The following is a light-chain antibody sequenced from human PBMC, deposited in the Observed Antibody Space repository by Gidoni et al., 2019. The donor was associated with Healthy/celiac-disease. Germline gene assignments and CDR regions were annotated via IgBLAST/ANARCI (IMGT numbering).Light chain of an antibody. CDR2: DAS. CDR3: QQRSNWPWT. CDR1: QSVSSY. Sequence: VLTQSPATLALSPGERATLSCRASQSVSSYLAWYQQKPGQAPRLLIYDASNRATGLPARFIGSGSGTDFTLTISSLEPEDFAVYYCQQRSNWPWTFGQGTKVEIK. J-gene: IGKJ1*01. V-gene: IGKV3-11*01.